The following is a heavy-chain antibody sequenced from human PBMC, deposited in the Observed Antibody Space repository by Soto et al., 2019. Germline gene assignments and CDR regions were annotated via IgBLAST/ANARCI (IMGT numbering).Heavy chain of an antibody. CDR2: INKDGSQT. V-gene: IGHV3-7*01. D-gene: IGHD6-25*01. CDR1: GFTFSNYW. J-gene: IGHJ4*02. CDR3: VKEIAAAQ. Sequence: EVQLVESGGALDQPGGSLRLTCATSGFTFSNYWMTWVRQAPGKGLEWVANINKDGSQTSFVDSVKGRFTIFRDNANSSLYLQMNILRGEDTAKYYCVKEIAAAQWGQGTLVTVSS.